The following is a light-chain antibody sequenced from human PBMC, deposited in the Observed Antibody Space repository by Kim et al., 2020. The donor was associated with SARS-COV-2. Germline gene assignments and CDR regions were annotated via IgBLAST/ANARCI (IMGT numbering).Light chain of an antibody. CDR3: QQYASTPIT. CDR2: GAS. V-gene: IGKV3-20*01. J-gene: IGKJ5*01. CDR1: QSVSSNY. Sequence: SPGGRATLSCRAGQSVSSNYLAWYQQKRGQAPRLLIYGASTRATGIPDRFSGSGSGTDFTLTISRLDPEDFAVYYCQQYASTPITFGQGTRLEIK.